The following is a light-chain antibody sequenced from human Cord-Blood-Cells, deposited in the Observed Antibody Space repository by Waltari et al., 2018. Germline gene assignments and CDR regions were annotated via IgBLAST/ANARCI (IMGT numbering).Light chain of an antibody. CDR2: AAS. CDR3: QKYNSAALT. J-gene: IGKJ4*01. CDR1: QGISNS. Sequence: DIQMTPSPSSLSASVGDRVTINCRASQGISNSLAWYQQKPGKVPKLLIYAASTLQSGVPSRFSGSGSGTDFTLTISSLQPEDVATYYCQKYNSAALTFGGGTKVEIK. V-gene: IGKV1-27*01.